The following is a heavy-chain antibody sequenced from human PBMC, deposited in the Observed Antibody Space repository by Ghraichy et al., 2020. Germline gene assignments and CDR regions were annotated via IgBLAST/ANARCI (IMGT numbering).Heavy chain of an antibody. CDR1: GGSISSTDYY. J-gene: IGHJ4*02. CDR3: ARSYGSYVD. Sequence: SETLSLTCTVSGGSISSTDYYCNWIRQSPGKGLEWIGGIYYTGSTYYNPSLKSRVTISVDTSKNQFSLHLGSVTAADTAVYYCARSYGSYVDWGQGTLVTVSS. D-gene: IGHD3-10*01. V-gene: IGHV4-39*01. CDR2: IYYTGST.